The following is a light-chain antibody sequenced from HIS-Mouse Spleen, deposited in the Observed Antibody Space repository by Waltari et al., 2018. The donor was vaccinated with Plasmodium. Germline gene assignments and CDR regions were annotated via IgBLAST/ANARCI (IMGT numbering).Light chain of an antibody. V-gene: IGLV3-10*01. CDR3: YSTDSSGNHRV. J-gene: IGLJ3*02. CDR2: ADS. CDR1: SLPKKY. Sequence: SYELTQPPSVSVPPGQTARIPCSGDSLPKKYSYWYQQKSGQAPVLVIYADSKRPSGIPERFSGSSSGTMATLTISGAQVEDEADYYCYSTDSSGNHRVFGGGTKLTVL.